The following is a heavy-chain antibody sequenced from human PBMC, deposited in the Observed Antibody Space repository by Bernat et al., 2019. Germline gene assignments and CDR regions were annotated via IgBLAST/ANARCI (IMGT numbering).Heavy chain of an antibody. J-gene: IGHJ6*03. V-gene: IGHV3-66*01. CDR2: IYSGGST. CDR1: GFTVSSNY. D-gene: IGHD2-2*01. CDR3: AREWGDIVVVPAARYYYYMDV. Sequence: EVQLVESGGGLVQPGGSLRLSCAASGFTVSSNYMSWVRQAPGKGLEWVSVIYSGGSTYYADSVKGRFTISRDNSKNTLYLQMNSLRAEDTAVYYCAREWGDIVVVPAARYYYYMDVWGKGTTVTVSS.